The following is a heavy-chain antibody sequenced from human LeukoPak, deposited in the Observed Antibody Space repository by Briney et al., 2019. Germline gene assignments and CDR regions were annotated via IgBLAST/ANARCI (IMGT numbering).Heavy chain of an antibody. V-gene: IGHV4-39*01. J-gene: IGHJ4*02. Sequence: SETLSLTCTVSGGSISSINYYWGWIRQPPGKGLEWIGSIYYSGSTYYNPSLKSRVTISVDTSKIQFSLKLSSVTAADTAVYYCARGQVVREYWGQGTLVTVSS. CDR2: IYYSGST. CDR3: ARGQVVREY. D-gene: IGHD2-15*01. CDR1: GGSISSINYY.